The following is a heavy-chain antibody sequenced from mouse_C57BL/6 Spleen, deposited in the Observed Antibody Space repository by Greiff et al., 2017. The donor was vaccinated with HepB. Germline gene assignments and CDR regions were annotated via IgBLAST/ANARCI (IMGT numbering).Heavy chain of an antibody. Sequence: EVKLQQSGPELVKPGASVKMSCKASGYTFTDYNMHWVKQSHGKSLEWIGYINPNNGGTSYNQKFKGKATLTVNKSSSTAYMELRSLTSEDSAVYYCAREFDGYYLYYFDYWGQGTTLTVSS. D-gene: IGHD2-3*01. CDR2: INPNNGGT. CDR3: AREFDGYYLYYFDY. V-gene: IGHV1-22*01. J-gene: IGHJ2*01. CDR1: GYTFTDYN.